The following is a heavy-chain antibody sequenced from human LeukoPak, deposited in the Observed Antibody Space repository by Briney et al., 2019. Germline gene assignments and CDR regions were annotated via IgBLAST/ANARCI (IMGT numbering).Heavy chain of an antibody. J-gene: IGHJ4*01. D-gene: IGHD5-18*01. V-gene: IGHV3-74*01. CDR2: TNVDGSTT. CDR1: GFTFSTYW. CDR3: ARTFGNNYGDY. Sequence: PGGSLRLSCAAPGFTFSTYWMHWVRQAPGKGLVWVSRTNVDGSTTTYADSVKGRFTISRDNAKNTLYLQMNSLRGEDTAVYYCARTFGNNYGDYWGHGTLVTVSS.